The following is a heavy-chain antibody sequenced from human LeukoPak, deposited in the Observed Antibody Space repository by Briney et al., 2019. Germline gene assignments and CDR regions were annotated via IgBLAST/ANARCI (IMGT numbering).Heavy chain of an antibody. D-gene: IGHD5-12*01. CDR1: GFTVSSNY. CDR3: ARGSGYEVYYFDY. Sequence: GGSLRLSCAASGFTVSSNYMSWVRQAPGKGLEWVSVIYSGGSTYYADSVKGRFTISRDNSKNTLYLQMNSLRVEDTAVYYCARGSGYEVYYFDYWGQGTLVTVSS. J-gene: IGHJ4*02. CDR2: IYSGGST. V-gene: IGHV3-66*01.